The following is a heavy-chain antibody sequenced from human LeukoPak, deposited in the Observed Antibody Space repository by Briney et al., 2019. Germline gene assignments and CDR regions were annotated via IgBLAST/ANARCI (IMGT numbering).Heavy chain of an antibody. D-gene: IGHD3-22*01. CDR3: ARVPINYYDSSGYYPFDY. Sequence: ASVKVSCKASGYTFTGYYMHWVRQAPGQGLEWMGWINPNSGGTNHAQKFQGRVTMTRDTSISTAYMELSRLRSDDTAVYYCARVPINYYDSSGYYPFDYWGQGTLVTVSS. V-gene: IGHV1-2*02. CDR1: GYTFTGYY. CDR2: INPNSGGT. J-gene: IGHJ4*02.